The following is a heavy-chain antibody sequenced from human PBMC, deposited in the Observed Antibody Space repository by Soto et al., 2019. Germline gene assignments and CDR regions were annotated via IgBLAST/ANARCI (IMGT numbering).Heavy chain of an antibody. D-gene: IGHD2-21*02. J-gene: IGHJ4*02. CDR3: ARDLGSDNDY. CDR1: GGSITSSSHF. V-gene: IGHV4-39*07. CDR2: IYFTGNT. Sequence: PSETLSLTCSASGGSITSSSHFWGWVRQPPGKGLEWIGTIYFTGNTYYTPSLKSRVTISVDTSKNQFSLKLSSVTAADTAVYYCARDLGSDNDYWGQGTLVTVSS.